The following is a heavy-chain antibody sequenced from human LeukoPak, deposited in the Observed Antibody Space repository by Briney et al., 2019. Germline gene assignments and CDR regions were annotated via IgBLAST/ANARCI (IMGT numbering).Heavy chain of an antibody. CDR2: IIPILGIA. CDR3: ARDGDGGYFDWFDY. Sequence: SVKVSCKASGGTFGSYAISWVRQAPGQGLEWMGRIIPILGIANYVQKFQGRVTITADKSTSTAYMELSSLRSEDTAVYYCARDGDGGYFDWFDYWGQGTLVTVSS. V-gene: IGHV1-69*04. J-gene: IGHJ4*02. CDR1: GGTFGSYA. D-gene: IGHD3-9*01.